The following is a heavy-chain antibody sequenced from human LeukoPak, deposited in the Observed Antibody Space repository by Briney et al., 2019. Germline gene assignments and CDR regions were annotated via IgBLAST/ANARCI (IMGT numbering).Heavy chain of an antibody. V-gene: IGHV1-69*13. D-gene: IGHD3-3*01. Sequence: SVKVSFTASGGTFIIYAISWVRQAPGQGLEWMGGIIPIFGTANYAQKFQGRVTITADESTSTAYMELSSLRSEDTAVYYCAREQTYYDFWSGYYTGSYYYYGMDVWGQGTTVTVSS. CDR1: GGTFIIYA. CDR2: IIPIFGTA. CDR3: AREQTYYDFWSGYYTGSYYYYGMDV. J-gene: IGHJ6*02.